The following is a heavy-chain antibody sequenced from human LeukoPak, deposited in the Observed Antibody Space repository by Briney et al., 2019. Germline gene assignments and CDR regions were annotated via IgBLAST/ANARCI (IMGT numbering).Heavy chain of an antibody. CDR3: ARDRAAGGVDY. CDR2: IYYSGST. CDR1: GGSISSYY. V-gene: IGHV4-59*01. D-gene: IGHD6-13*01. Sequence: SETLSLTCTVSGGSISSYYWSWIRQPPGKGLEWIGYIYYSGSTNYNPSLKSRVTISVDTSKNQFSLKLSSVTAADTAVYYCARDRAAGGVDYWGQGTLVTVSS. J-gene: IGHJ4*02.